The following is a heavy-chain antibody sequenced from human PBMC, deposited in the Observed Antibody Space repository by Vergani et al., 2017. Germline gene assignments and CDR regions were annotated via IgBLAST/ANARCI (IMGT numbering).Heavy chain of an antibody. V-gene: IGHV1-2*02. CDR2: INPNSGGT. CDR3: ARDRGPGSSWYRYYYYYMDV. Sequence: QVQLVQSGAEVKKPGASVKVSCKASGYTFTGYYMHWVRQAPGQGLEWMGWINPNSGGTNYAQKFQGRVTMSRDTSISTAYMELSRLRSDDTAVYYCARDRGPGSSWYRYYYYYMDVWGKGTTVTVSS. CDR1: GYTFTGYY. J-gene: IGHJ6*03. D-gene: IGHD6-13*01.